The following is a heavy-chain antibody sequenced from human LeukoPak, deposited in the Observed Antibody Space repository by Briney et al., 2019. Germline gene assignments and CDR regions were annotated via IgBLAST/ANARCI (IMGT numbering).Heavy chain of an antibody. D-gene: IGHD2/OR15-2a*01. CDR2: TYYRSKWNN. CDR3: ARGRNSGFDY. Sequence: SQTLSLTCAISGDSVSGNSAVAWNWLRRSPSRGLEWLGRTYYRSKWNNDYAVSVKSRININPDTSKNQFSLHLNSVTPEDTAVYYCARGRNSGFDYWGQGTLVTVSS. J-gene: IGHJ4*02. CDR1: GDSVSGNSAVA. V-gene: IGHV6-1*01.